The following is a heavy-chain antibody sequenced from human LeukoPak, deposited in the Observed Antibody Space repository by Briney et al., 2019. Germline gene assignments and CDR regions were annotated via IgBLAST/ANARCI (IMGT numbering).Heavy chain of an antibody. J-gene: IGHJ4*02. V-gene: IGHV1-69*06. CDR1: GGTFDSYA. Sequence: SVKVSCKASGGTFDSYALTWVRQAPGQGLEWMGRIIPVFGSPDYAQKFQDRVTINADKPATTVYMELKSLRSDGTAVYYCAWDRGWGQGTLVTVSS. CDR2: IIPVFGSP. CDR3: AWDRG.